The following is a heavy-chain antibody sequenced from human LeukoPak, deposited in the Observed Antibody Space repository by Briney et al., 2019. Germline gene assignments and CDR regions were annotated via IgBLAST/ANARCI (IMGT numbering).Heavy chain of an antibody. CDR1: GGSISSYY. V-gene: IGHV4-59*01. Sequence: SETLSLTCTVSGGSISSYYWSWIRQPPGKGLEWIGYIYYSGRTNYNPSLKSRVTISVDTSKNQFSLKLSSVTAADTAVYYCARGRNYHSDYRGHWFDPWGQGTLVTVSS. J-gene: IGHJ5*02. CDR3: ARGRNYHSDYRGHWFDP. CDR2: IYYSGRT. D-gene: IGHD4-11*01.